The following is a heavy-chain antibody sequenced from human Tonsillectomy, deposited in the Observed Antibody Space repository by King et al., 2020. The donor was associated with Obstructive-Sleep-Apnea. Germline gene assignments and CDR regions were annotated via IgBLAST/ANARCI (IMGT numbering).Heavy chain of an antibody. D-gene: IGHD4/OR15-4a*01. Sequence: QVQLVESGAEVKKPGASVKVYCKTSGYIFTSYDVTWVRQAPGQGLEWMGWISAYMNNTNYAQKLQGRVTMTTDTSTSTAYMELRSLRSDDTAVYYCARTVVLRTTFYFDYWGQGTLVTVSS. CDR1: GYIFTSYD. J-gene: IGHJ4*02. V-gene: IGHV1-18*01. CDR2: ISAYMNNT. CDR3: ARTVVLRTTFYFDY.